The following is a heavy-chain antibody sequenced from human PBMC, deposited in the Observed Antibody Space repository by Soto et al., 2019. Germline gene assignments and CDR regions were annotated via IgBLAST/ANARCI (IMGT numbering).Heavy chain of an antibody. D-gene: IGHD3-22*01. V-gene: IGHV3-23*01. CDR1: GFTFSSYA. J-gene: IGHJ4*02. CDR3: AKLPAYYDSSELDY. Sequence: EVQLLESGGGLVQPGGSLRLSCAASGFTFSSYAMSWVRQAPGKGLEWVSAISGSGGSTYYADSVKGRFTISRDNSKNTLYLQMNSLRAEVTAVYYCAKLPAYYDSSELDYWGQGTLVTVSS. CDR2: ISGSGGST.